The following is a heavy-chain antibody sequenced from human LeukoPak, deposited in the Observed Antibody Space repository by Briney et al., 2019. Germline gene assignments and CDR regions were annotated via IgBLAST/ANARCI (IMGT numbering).Heavy chain of an antibody. CDR1: GFTFNSYE. D-gene: IGHD4-17*01. CDR2: ISSSGSTI. V-gene: IGHV3-48*03. CDR3: ARAPQRAVTSQC. Sequence: GGSLRLSCAASGFTFNSYEMNWVRQAPGKGLELVSYISSSGSTIYYADSVKGRFTISRDNAKHSLYLQMNSLRAEDTAVYYCARAPQRAVTSQCWGQGTLVTVSS. J-gene: IGHJ4*02.